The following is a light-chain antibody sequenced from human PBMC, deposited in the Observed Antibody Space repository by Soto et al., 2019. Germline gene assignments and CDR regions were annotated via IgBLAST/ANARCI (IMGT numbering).Light chain of an antibody. CDR3: NSYTTMNTYV. CDR1: STDVGAYNY. CDR2: EAS. Sequence: QSALTQPASVSGSPGQSITISCTGSSTDVGAYNYVSWYQQYPGQAPNLLIYEASRRPSGFSHRFSGSKSVNTASLTISGLQAEDEAHYYCNSYTTMNTYVFGTGTKVTVL. J-gene: IGLJ1*01. V-gene: IGLV2-14*01.